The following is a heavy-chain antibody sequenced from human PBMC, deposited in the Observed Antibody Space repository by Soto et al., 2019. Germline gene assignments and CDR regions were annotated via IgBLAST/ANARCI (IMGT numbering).Heavy chain of an antibody. CDR3: ALALGPTTGLDY. CDR2: IYNSGTT. J-gene: IGHJ4*02. Sequence: QVQLQESGPGLVKPSQTLSLTCSVSGASTVSHYHWTWIRQPPGKGLEWMGYIYNSGTTFYNPSLTSRLSISMDTSGNQFSLELRSVTAAATAVYYCALALGPTTGLDYWGQGTLFTVSS. CDR1: GASTVSHYH. V-gene: IGHV4-31*02. D-gene: IGHD1-26*01.